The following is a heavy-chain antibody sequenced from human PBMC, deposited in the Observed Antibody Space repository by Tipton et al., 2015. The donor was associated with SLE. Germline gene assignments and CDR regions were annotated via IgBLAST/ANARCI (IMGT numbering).Heavy chain of an antibody. CDR3: AKGNGWFNFDY. V-gene: IGHV3-30*02. J-gene: IGHJ4*02. D-gene: IGHD6-19*01. CDR1: GFTFSTYG. CDR2: IRFDANKK. Sequence: SLRLSCAASGFTFSTYGMHWVRQAPGKGLEWVAFIRFDANKKYYAHSVKGRFTISRDNSKNTQYLEMNSLRAEDTSVYYCAKGNGWFNFDYWGQGTLVIVPS.